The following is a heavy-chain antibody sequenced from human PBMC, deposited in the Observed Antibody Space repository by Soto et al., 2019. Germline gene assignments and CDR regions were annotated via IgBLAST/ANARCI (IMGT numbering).Heavy chain of an antibody. CDR2: LYYSGST. D-gene: IGHD3-3*01. J-gene: IGHJ5*02. V-gene: IGHV4-31*03. CDR1: GGSISSGDYY. CDR3: ARWWSGSRQGFDP. Sequence: QVQLQESGPGLVKPSPTLSLTCTVPGGSISSGDYYWSWIRQHPGKGLEWIGYLYYSGSTYYNPSLKSRVTISVDTSKNQFSLKLSSVTAADTAVYYCARWWSGSRQGFDPWGQGTLVTVSS.